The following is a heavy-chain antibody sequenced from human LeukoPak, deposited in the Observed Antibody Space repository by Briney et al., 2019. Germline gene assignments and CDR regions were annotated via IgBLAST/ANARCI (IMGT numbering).Heavy chain of an antibody. J-gene: IGHJ4*02. V-gene: IGHV4-61*01. CDR1: GGSVSSGNYH. Sequence: SETLSLTCTVSGGSVSSGNYHWNWIRQPPGKGLEWIGYIFYSGSTTYNPSLKSRVTMSVDTSRNQFSLKLSSVTAADTAVYYCARGLGAYGGNSFDSWGQGTLVTVSS. D-gene: IGHD4-23*01. CDR2: IFYSGST. CDR3: ARGLGAYGGNSFDS.